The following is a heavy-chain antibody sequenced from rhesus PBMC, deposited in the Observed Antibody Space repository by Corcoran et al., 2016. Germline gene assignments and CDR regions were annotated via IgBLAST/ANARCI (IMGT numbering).Heavy chain of an antibody. J-gene: IGHJ6*01. V-gene: IGHV3-115*02. CDR1: GFTLSGYE. CDR2: IGCDSGYT. Sequence: EVQLAESGGGLVQPGGSLRLSCAASGFTLSGYETHWVRQAPGKGLESVSVIGCDSGYTPYAVSVKGRFTISRDNAKNSLSLQMNSLRAEDTAVYYCARGDYYCGLDSWGQGVVVTVSS. CDR3: ARGDYYCGLDS. D-gene: IGHD3-34*01.